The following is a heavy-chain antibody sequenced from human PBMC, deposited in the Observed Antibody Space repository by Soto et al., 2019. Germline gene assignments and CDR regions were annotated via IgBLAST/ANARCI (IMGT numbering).Heavy chain of an antibody. CDR3: ARCLEWEYYFDY. J-gene: IGHJ4*02. CDR2: IYYSGST. Sequence: PSETLSLTCTVSGGSISSGGYYWSWIRQHPGKGLEWIGYIYYSGSTYYNPSLKSRVTISVDTSKNQFSLKLSSVTAADTAVYYCARCLEWEYYFDYWGQGTLVTVSS. V-gene: IGHV4-31*03. CDR1: GGSISSGGYY. D-gene: IGHD3-3*01.